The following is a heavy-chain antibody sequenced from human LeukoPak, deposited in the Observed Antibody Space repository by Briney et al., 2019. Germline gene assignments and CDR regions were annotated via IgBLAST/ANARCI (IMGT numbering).Heavy chain of an antibody. D-gene: IGHD6-13*01. V-gene: IGHV3-7*01. J-gene: IGHJ4*02. CDR2: IKQDGSEK. Sequence: PGGSLRLSCAASGFTFSTYWMSWVRQDPGKGLEWVANIKQDGSEKYYLDSVKGRFTISRDNAKNSLYLQMNSLRAEDTAVYFCTREAAAGIDYWGQGTLVTVSS. CDR1: GFTFSTYW. CDR3: TREAAAGIDY.